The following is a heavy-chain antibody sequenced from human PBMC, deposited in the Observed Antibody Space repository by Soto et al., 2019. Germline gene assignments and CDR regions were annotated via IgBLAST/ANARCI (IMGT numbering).Heavy chain of an antibody. CDR2: INAGNGNT. Sequence: ASVKVSCKASGYTFTTYTMHWVRQAPGQRLERMGWINAGNGNTKYSQKFQGRVTITRDTSASTAYMELSSLRSEDTAVYYCARYRLPVPASATRSSWFDPWGQGTLVTVSS. D-gene: IGHD2-15*01. CDR1: GYTFTTYT. CDR3: ARYRLPVPASATRSSWFDP. V-gene: IGHV1-3*01. J-gene: IGHJ5*02.